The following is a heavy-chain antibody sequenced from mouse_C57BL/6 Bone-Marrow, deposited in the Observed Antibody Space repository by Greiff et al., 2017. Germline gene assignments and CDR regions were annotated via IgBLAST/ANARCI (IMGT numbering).Heavy chain of an antibody. CDR3: ARWGPAWFAY. CDR2: IYPGSGST. Sequence: QVQLKQPGAELVKPGASVKMSCKASGYTFTSYWITWVKQRPGQGLEWIGDIYPGSGSTNYNEKFKSKAPLPVATSSSTAYMQLSSLTFEDSAVYYCARWGPAWFAYWGQGTLVTVSA. CDR1: GYTFTSYW. J-gene: IGHJ3*01. V-gene: IGHV1-55*01.